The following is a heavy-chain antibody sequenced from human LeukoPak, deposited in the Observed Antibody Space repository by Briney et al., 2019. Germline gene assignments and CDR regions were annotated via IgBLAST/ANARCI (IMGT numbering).Heavy chain of an antibody. Sequence: GGSLRLSCAAPGFTFSNYVMHWVRQAPGKGLEWVAVISYDGSNEYYADSVKGRFTISRDNSKNTLYLQMNSLRAEDTAVYYCARDEDGSGVGNYYFDYWGQGTLVTVSS. V-gene: IGHV3-30-3*01. D-gene: IGHD3-10*01. CDR2: ISYDGSNE. CDR1: GFTFSNYV. J-gene: IGHJ4*02. CDR3: ARDEDGSGVGNYYFDY.